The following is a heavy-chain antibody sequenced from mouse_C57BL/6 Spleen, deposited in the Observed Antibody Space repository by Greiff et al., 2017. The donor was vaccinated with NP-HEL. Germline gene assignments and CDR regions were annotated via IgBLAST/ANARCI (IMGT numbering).Heavy chain of an antibody. V-gene: IGHV1-55*01. D-gene: IGHD2-12*01. CDR2: IYPGSGST. CDR3: AKSASYYYAMDY. J-gene: IGHJ4*01. CDR1: GYTFTSYW. Sequence: VQLQQSGAELVKPGASVKMSCKASGYTFTSYWITWVKQRPGQGLEWIGDIYPGSGSTNYNEKFKSKATLTVDTSSSTAYMQLSSLTSEASVVYYCAKSASYYYAMDYWGQGTSVTVSS.